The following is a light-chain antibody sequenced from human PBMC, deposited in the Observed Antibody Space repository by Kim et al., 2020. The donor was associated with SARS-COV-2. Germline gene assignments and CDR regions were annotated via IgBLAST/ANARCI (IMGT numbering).Light chain of an antibody. CDR1: QSISSY. Sequence: DIQMTQSPSSLSASVGDRVTITCRASQSISSYLTWYQQKPGKAPKLRIYAASSLQSGVPSRFSGSGSGTDFTLTISSLQPEDFATYYCQQSYSTFMYTFGQGTKLAI. CDR2: AAS. V-gene: IGKV1-39*01. J-gene: IGKJ2*01. CDR3: QQSYSTFMYT.